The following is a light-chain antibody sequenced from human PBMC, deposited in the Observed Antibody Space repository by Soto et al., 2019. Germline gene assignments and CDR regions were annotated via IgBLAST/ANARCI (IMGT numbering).Light chain of an antibody. CDR3: CSYTTSNTRQIV. J-gene: IGLJ1*01. CDR1: SSEVGGYNY. CDR2: DVS. V-gene: IGLV2-14*01. Sequence: QSVLTQPASVSGSPGQSITISCTGTSSEVGGYNYVSWYQQHPGKAPKFMIYDVSNRPSGVSNRFSGSKSDNTASLTISGLQAEDEADYYCCSYTTSNTRQIVFGTGTKLTVL.